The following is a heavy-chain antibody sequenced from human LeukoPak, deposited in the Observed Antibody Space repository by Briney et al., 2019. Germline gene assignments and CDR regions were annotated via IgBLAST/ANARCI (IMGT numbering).Heavy chain of an antibody. Sequence: GGSLRLSCAASGFTFDNYAMNWARQVPGKGPEWLSLISWNSGTIGYADSVKGRFTISRDNANNFLYPQMNSLRAEDTALYYCARAYKDRSLAGKKEFFQHWGQGTLVTVSS. J-gene: IGHJ1*01. CDR1: GFTFDNYA. D-gene: IGHD6-19*01. CDR3: ARAYKDRSLAGKKEFFQH. CDR2: ISWNSGTI. V-gene: IGHV3-9*01.